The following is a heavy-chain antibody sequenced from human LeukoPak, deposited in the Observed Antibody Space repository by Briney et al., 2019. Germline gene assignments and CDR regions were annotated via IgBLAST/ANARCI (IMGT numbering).Heavy chain of an antibody. J-gene: IGHJ3*02. CDR2: IIPILGIA. D-gene: IGHD3-22*01. V-gene: IGHV1-69*04. CDR3: ASSRLEYDSSGYGGGGAFDI. CDR1: GGTFSSYA. Sequence: SVKVSCKASGGTFSSYAISWVRQAPGQGLEWMGRIIPILGIANYAQKFQGRVTITADKSTSTAYMELSSLRSEDTAVYYCASSRLEYDSSGYGGGGAFDIWGQGTMVTVSS.